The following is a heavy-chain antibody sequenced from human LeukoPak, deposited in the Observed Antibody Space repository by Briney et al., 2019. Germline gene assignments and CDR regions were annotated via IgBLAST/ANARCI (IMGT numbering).Heavy chain of an antibody. Sequence: QSGGSLRLSCAASGFTFSNYWIYWVRQAPGKGLVWVSRIDESGRTTTYADSVKGRFTISRDNAKNSLYLQMNTLRAEDTAMYYCARDRSISGVVTLDYWGQGALVTVSS. CDR3: ARDRSISGVVTLDY. CDR1: GFTFSNYW. V-gene: IGHV3-74*01. J-gene: IGHJ4*02. D-gene: IGHD3-3*01. CDR2: IDESGRTT.